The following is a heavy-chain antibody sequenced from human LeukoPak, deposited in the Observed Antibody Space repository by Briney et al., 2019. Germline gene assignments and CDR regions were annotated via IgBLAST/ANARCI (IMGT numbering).Heavy chain of an antibody. CDR2: IYYSGST. J-gene: IGHJ3*02. CDR1: GGSISSYY. CDR3: ARRTGIAVAGTRGAFDI. Sequence: SETLSLTCTVSGGSISSYYWSWIRQPPGKGLEWIGYIYYSGSTNYNPSLKSQVTISVDTSKNQFSLKLSSVTAADTAVYYCARRTGIAVAGTRGAFDIWGQGTMVTVSS. V-gene: IGHV4-59*08. D-gene: IGHD6-19*01.